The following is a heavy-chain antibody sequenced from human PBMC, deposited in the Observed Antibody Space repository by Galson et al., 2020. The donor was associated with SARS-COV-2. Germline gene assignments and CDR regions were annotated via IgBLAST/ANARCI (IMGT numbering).Heavy chain of an antibody. CDR2: IYYSGST. D-gene: IGHD3-10*01. CDR3: ARGREWLDF. V-gene: IGHV4-59*01. J-gene: IGHJ5*01. CDR1: GGSISRYY. Sequence: ASETLSLTCTVSGGSISRYYWSWIRQPPGKGLEWIGYIYYSGSTNYNPSLKSRVTISVDTSKNQFSLKLSSVTAADTAVYYCARGREWLDFWVQGTLVTVSS.